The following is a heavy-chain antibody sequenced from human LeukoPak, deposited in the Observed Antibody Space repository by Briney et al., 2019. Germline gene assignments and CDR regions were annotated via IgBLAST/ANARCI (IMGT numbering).Heavy chain of an antibody. Sequence: GASVNVSCKASGGTFSSYAISWVRQAPGQGLEWMGGIIPIFGTANYAQKFQGRVTITADESTSTAYMELSSLRSEDTAVYYCARDLEAAAAFNWGQGTLVTVSS. CDR3: ARDLEAAAAFN. CDR1: GGTFSSYA. J-gene: IGHJ4*02. D-gene: IGHD6-13*01. CDR2: IIPIFGTA. V-gene: IGHV1-69*13.